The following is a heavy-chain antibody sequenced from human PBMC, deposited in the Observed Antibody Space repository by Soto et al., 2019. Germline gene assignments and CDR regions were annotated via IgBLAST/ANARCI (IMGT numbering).Heavy chain of an antibody. Sequence: EVQLLESGGGLVQPGGSLRLSCAASGFTFSTYAMSWVRQAPGKGLEWVSVISASGGSTLYADSVKGRFTVSRDNSRNTLYLQVISLRVEDTAVYYCAKDLRTSTNYNYGMDVWGQGTTVTVSS. J-gene: IGHJ6*02. V-gene: IGHV3-23*01. CDR1: GFTFSTYA. CDR3: AKDLRTSTNYNYGMDV. CDR2: ISASGGST.